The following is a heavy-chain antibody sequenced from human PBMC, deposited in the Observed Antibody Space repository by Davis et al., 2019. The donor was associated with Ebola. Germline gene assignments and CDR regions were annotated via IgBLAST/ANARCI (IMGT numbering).Heavy chain of an antibody. CDR2: IIPIFGTA. V-gene: IGHV1-69*13. J-gene: IGHJ6*03. D-gene: IGHD4-11*01. CDR3: ARVSSTVTPYYYYYMDV. Sequence: SVKVSCKASGGTFSSYAISWVRQAPGQGLEWMGGIIPIFGTANYAQKFQGRVTITADESTSTAYMELSSLRSEDTAVYYCARVSSTVTPYYYYYMDVWGKGTTVTVSS. CDR1: GGTFSSYA.